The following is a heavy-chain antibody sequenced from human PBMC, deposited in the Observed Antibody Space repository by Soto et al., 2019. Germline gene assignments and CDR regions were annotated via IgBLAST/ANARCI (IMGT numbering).Heavy chain of an antibody. CDR3: ARILPEVQYYYYYMDV. CDR1: GYTLTELS. Sequence: ASVKVSCKVSGYTLTELSMHWVRQAPGKGLEWMGCFDPEDGKTIYAQKFQGRVTMTRDTSTSTAYMELSSLRSEDTAVYYCARILPEVQYYYYYMDVWGKGTTVTVSS. V-gene: IGHV1-24*01. J-gene: IGHJ6*03. CDR2: FDPEDGKT. D-gene: IGHD3-10*01.